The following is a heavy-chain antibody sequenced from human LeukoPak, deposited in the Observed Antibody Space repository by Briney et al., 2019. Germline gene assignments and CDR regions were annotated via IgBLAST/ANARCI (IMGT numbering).Heavy chain of an antibody. Sequence: PGGSLRLSCAASGFTFSSYGMHWGGQAPGKGLEGVAVIFYDGSIKYYADSVKGRFTISRDNSKHTLYLQMNSLRAEDTAVYYCAKEAERNDILTGPRGYYYGMDVWGQGTTVTVSS. CDR1: GFTFSSYG. J-gene: IGHJ6*02. V-gene: IGHV3-30*18. D-gene: IGHD3-9*01. CDR3: AKEAERNDILTGPRGYYYGMDV. CDR2: IFYDGSIK.